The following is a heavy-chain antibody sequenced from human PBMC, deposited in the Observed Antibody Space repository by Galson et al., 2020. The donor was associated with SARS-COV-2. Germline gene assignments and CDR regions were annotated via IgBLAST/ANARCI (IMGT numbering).Heavy chain of an antibody. CDR1: GCSISSGSYY. V-gene: IGHV4-61*02. CDR3: ARSHDSSGNAFDI. CDR2: IHTTGST. Sequence: SETLCLTCTVSGCSISSGSYYWSWIRQPAGKGLEWIGRIHTTGSTNYNPSLKSRVTISVDTSRNQFSPSLSSVTAADTAVYYCARSHDSSGNAFDIWGKGTMVTVSS. J-gene: IGHJ3*02. D-gene: IGHD3-22*01.